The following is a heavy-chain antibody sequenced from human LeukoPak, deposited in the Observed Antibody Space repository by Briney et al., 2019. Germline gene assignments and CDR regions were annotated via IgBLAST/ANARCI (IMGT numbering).Heavy chain of an antibody. D-gene: IGHD3-10*01. Sequence: ASVKVSCKASGYTFTSYDINWVRQATGQGLEWMGWMNPNSGNTGYAQKFQGRVTMTRNTSISTAYMELGSLRSEDTAVYYCARARKVRGVIILSYYYYYMDVWGKGTTVTISS. J-gene: IGHJ6*03. CDR2: MNPNSGNT. V-gene: IGHV1-8*01. CDR3: ARARKVRGVIILSYYYYYMDV. CDR1: GYTFTSYD.